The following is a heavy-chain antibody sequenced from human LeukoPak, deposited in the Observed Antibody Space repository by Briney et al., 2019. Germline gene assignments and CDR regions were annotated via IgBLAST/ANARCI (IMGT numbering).Heavy chain of an antibody. CDR1: GFTFSSYA. Sequence: GGSLRLSCAASGFTFSSYAMHWVRQAPGKGLEWVAVISYDGSNKYYADSVKGRFTISRDNSKNTLYLQMNSLRAEDTAVYYCARGKAPMTTVVTEDYWGQGTLVTVSS. CDR3: ARGKAPMTTVVTEDY. D-gene: IGHD4-23*01. J-gene: IGHJ4*02. V-gene: IGHV3-30-3*01. CDR2: ISYDGSNK.